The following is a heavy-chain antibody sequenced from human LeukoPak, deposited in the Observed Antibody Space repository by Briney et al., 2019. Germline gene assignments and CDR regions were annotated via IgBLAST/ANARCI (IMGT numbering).Heavy chain of an antibody. J-gene: IGHJ4*02. CDR1: GFNFKSYS. CDR2: ISSTSSDL. Sequence: GGSLRLSCAASGFNFKSYSMNWVRQAPGKGLVWVSFISSTSSDLLYADSVKGRFTVSRDNGKNSLYLQMNSLRAEDTAVHYCARAAGHYFDYWGQGSLVTVSS. CDR3: ARAAGHYFDY. D-gene: IGHD3-10*01. V-gene: IGHV3-21*06.